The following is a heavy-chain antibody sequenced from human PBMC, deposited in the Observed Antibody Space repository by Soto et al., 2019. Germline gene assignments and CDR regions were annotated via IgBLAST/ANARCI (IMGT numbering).Heavy chain of an antibody. CDR3: ARDDGDYVQTFDY. CDR2: IDPSGGST. D-gene: IGHD4-17*01. V-gene: IGHV1-46*03. Sequence: ASVKVSCKASGYTFPSYYMHWVRQAPGQGLEWMGKIDPSGGSTSYAQKFQGRVTMTRDTSTSTVYMELSSLRYGDTAVYFCARDDGDYVQTFDYWGQGTLVTVSS. J-gene: IGHJ4*02. CDR1: GYTFPSYY.